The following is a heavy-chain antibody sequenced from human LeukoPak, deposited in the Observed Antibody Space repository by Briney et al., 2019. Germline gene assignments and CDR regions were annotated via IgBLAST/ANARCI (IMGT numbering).Heavy chain of an antibody. CDR1: GYTFSRYW. CDR3: SRDSTGNDDY. Sequence: GGFLRLSCAASGYTFSRYWMHWFRQAPGKGLVWVSRTNPEGTRTDYADSVKGRFTISRDNAKNTLYLQMNSLRADDTAVYYCSRDSTGNDDYWGQGTLVTVSS. J-gene: IGHJ4*02. D-gene: IGHD1-1*01. CDR2: TNPEGTRT. V-gene: IGHV3-74*01.